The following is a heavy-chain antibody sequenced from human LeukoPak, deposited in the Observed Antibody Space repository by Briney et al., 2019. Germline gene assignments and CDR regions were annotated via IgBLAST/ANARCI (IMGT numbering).Heavy chain of an antibody. V-gene: IGHV1-2*02. CDR1: GYTFTGYY. J-gene: IGHJ5*02. CDR3: ARAGGYSSSWYNWFDP. D-gene: IGHD6-13*01. Sequence: ASVKVSCKASGYTFTGYYMHWVRQAPGQGLEWMGWINPNSGGTNYAQKFQGRVTMTRDTSISTAYMELSSLRSEDTAVYYCARAGGYSSSWYNWFDPWGQGTLVTVSS. CDR2: INPNSGGT.